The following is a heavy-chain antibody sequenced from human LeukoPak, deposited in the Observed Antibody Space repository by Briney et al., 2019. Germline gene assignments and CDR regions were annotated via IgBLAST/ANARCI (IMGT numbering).Heavy chain of an antibody. CDR2: IYYSGST. J-gene: IGHJ5*02. Sequence: SETLSLTCTVSGGSISSYYWSWIRQPPGKGLEWIGYIYYSGSTNYNPSLKSRVTISVDTSKNQFSLKLSSVTAADTAVYYCARELRYCSSTSCLNWFDPWGLGTLVTVSS. CDR3: ARELRYCSSTSCLNWFDP. D-gene: IGHD2-2*01. V-gene: IGHV4-59*01. CDR1: GGSISSYY.